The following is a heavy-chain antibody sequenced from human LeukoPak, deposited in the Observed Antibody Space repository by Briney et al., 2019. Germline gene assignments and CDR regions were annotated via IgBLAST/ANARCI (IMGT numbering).Heavy chain of an antibody. V-gene: IGHV4-59*01. CDR1: DGSINSYY. CDR3: AKAVRFLEWLPDNWFDP. J-gene: IGHJ5*02. Sequence: SETLSLTCSVSDGSINSYYWNWIRRPPGKGLEWIGYIYYNGNTNYSPSLKSRVTMSVDTSKNLFSLKVSSVTAADTAVYYCAKAVRFLEWLPDNWFDPWGQGTLVTVSS. D-gene: IGHD3-3*01. CDR2: IYYNGNT.